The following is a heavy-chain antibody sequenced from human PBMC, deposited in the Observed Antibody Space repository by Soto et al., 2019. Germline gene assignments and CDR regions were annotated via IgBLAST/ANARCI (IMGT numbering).Heavy chain of an antibody. CDR3: ARVSGSYYYGMDV. Sequence: SETLSLTCAVSGGSISSSNWWSWVRQPPGKGLEWIGEIYHSGSTNYNPSLKSRVTISVDKSKNQFSLKLSSVTAADTAVYYCARVSGSYYYGMDVCGQGTTVTVS. CDR1: GGSISSSNW. CDR2: IYHSGST. V-gene: IGHV4-4*02. D-gene: IGHD1-26*01. J-gene: IGHJ6*02.